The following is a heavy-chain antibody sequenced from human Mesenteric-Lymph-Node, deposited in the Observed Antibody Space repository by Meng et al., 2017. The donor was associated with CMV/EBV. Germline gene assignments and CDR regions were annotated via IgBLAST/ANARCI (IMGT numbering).Heavy chain of an antibody. J-gene: IGHJ4*02. D-gene: IGHD5-24*01. Sequence: LTWAVYGGSFSGYYWSWIRQPPGKGLEWIGEINHSGSTNYNPSLKSRVTISVDTSKNQFSLKLSSVTAADTAVYYCARGGRWLQLRYWGQGTLVTVSS. CDR1: GGSFSGYY. V-gene: IGHV4-34*01. CDR2: INHSGST. CDR3: ARGGRWLQLRY.